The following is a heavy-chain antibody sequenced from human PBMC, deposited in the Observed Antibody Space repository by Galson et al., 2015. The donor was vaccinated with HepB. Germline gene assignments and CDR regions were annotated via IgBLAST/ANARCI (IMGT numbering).Heavy chain of an antibody. CDR1: GSSISTTYW. CDR3: ARESTNTRGFDP. V-gene: IGHV4-4*02. J-gene: IGHJ5*02. Sequence: ETLSLTCAVSGSSISTTYWWSWVRQPPGKGLEWIGDIYHSGRTKYNPSLRNRLTISVDKSKNQFSLKLTSVTAADTAVYYCARESTNTRGFDPWGQGTLVTVSS. D-gene: IGHD5-24*01. CDR2: IYHSGRT.